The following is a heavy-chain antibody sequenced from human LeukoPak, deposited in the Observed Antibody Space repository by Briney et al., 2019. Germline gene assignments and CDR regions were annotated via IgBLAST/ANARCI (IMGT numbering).Heavy chain of an antibody. Sequence: GGSLRLSCAASGFTFDDYAMHWVRQAPGKGLEWVSGISWNSGSIGYADSVKGRFTISRDNAKNSLYLQMNSLRAEDTAVYYCARGGGIVGADFDYWGQGTLVTVSS. CDR1: GFTFDDYA. J-gene: IGHJ4*02. D-gene: IGHD1-26*01. CDR2: ISWNSGSI. CDR3: ARGGGIVGADFDY. V-gene: IGHV3-9*01.